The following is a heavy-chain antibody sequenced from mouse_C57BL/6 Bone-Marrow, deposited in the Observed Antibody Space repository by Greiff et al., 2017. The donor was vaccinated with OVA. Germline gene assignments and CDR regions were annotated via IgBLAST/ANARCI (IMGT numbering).Heavy chain of an antibody. CDR1: GFSLTSYG. CDR3: ARREIYYYGSSYVRYFDV. D-gene: IGHD1-1*01. J-gene: IGHJ1*03. Sequence: QVQLQQSGPGLVQPSQSLSITCTVSGFSLTSYGVHWVRQSPGKGLEWLGVIWSGGSTDYNAAFLSRLSISKDNSKSQVFFKMNSLQADDTAIYYCARREIYYYGSSYVRYFDVWGTGTTVTVSS. CDR2: IWSGGST. V-gene: IGHV2-2*01.